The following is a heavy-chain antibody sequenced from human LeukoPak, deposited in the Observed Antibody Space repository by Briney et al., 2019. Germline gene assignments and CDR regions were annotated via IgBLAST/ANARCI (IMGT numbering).Heavy chain of an antibody. J-gene: IGHJ4*02. V-gene: IGHV4-39*07. D-gene: IGHD1-26*01. CDR3: ARAPQSGSYVGY. CDR2: IYYSGST. Sequence: SETLSLTCTVSGGSISSSSYYWGWIRQPPGKGLEWIGSIYYSGSTYYNPSLKSRVTISVDTSKNQFSLKLSSVTAADTAVYYCARAPQSGSYVGYWGQGTLVTVSS. CDR1: GGSISSSSYY.